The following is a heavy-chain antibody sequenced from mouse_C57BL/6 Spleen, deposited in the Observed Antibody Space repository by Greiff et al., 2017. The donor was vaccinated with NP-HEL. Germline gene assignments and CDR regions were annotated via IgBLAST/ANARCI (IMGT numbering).Heavy chain of an antibody. Sequence: VQLQQSGAELVKPGASVKMSCKASGYTFTSYWITWVKQRPGQGLEWIGDIYPGSGSTNYNEKFKSKATLTVDTSSSTAYMQLSSLTSEDSAVYYCARGPRAMDYWGQRTSVTVSS. CDR2: IYPGSGST. V-gene: IGHV1-55*01. CDR3: ARGPRAMDY. J-gene: IGHJ4*01. CDR1: GYTFTSYW.